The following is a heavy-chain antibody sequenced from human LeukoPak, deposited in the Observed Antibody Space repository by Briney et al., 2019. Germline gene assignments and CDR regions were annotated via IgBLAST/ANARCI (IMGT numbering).Heavy chain of an antibody. CDR1: GGSISSYY. Sequence: SETLSLTCTVSGGSISSYYWSWIRQPPEKGLEWIGYIYYSGSTNYNPSLKSRVTISVDTSKNQFSLKLSSVTAADTAVYYCARIGYVLRFLEWLLPDNYYYYGMDVWGQGTTVTVSS. J-gene: IGHJ6*02. CDR2: IYYSGST. V-gene: IGHV4-59*08. CDR3: ARIGYVLRFLEWLLPDNYYYYGMDV. D-gene: IGHD3-3*01.